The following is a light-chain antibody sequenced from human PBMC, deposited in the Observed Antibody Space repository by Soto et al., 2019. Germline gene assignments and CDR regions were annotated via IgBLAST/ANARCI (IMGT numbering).Light chain of an antibody. CDR3: LQVKSYPLT. CDR2: AAS. CDR1: QGISSY. J-gene: IGKJ4*01. Sequence: DIQLTQSPSFLSASVGDRVTITCRASQGISSYLAWYQQKPGKAPKLLIYAASTLQSGVPSRFSGSGSGTEFTLTISSLQPEDLATYYCLQVKSYPLTIGGGTKVDIK. V-gene: IGKV1-9*01.